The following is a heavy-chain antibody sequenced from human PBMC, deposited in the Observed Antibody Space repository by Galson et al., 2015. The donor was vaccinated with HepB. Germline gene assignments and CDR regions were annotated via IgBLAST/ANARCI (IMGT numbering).Heavy chain of an antibody. CDR2: INAGNGNT. CDR1: GYTFTSYA. D-gene: IGHD1-26*01. Sequence: SVKVSCKASGYTFTSYAMHWVRQAPGQRLEWMGWINAGNGNTKYSQKFQGRVTITRDTSASTAYMELSSLRSEDTAVYYCARAVGWELLGMGNWFDPWGQGTLVTVSS. J-gene: IGHJ5*02. CDR3: ARAVGWELLGMGNWFDP. V-gene: IGHV1-3*01.